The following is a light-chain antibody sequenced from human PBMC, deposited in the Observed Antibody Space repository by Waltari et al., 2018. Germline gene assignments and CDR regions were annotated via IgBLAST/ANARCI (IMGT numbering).Light chain of an antibody. Sequence: GDRVTSSGRASQDISRWIAWYQQKPGKAPELLIYSSSTLPVGVPSRFSGSRSGTEFSLTITGLQPDDSATYFCQQANSFPYTYGQGTKLDI. CDR2: SSS. V-gene: IGKV1D-12*01. CDR1: QDISRW. J-gene: IGKJ2*01. CDR3: QQANSFPYT.